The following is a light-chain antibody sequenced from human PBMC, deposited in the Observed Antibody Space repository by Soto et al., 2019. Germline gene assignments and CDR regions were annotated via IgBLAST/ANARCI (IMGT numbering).Light chain of an antibody. J-gene: IGLJ1*01. CDR1: SSDVGAYNL. CDR3: SSYAGSGEV. CDR2: EVA. Sequence: QSVLTQPASLSGSPGQSITISCSGTSSDVGAYNLVSLYQQYPGKAPQLMIYEVATRPSGVSNRFSASKSGNTASLTISGLQAEDEAEYYCSSYAGSGEVFGTG. V-gene: IGLV2-23*02.